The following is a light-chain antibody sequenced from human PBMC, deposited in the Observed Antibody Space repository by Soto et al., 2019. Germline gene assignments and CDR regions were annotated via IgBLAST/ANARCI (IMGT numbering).Light chain of an antibody. J-gene: IGLJ1*01. CDR1: SSDLDGYNY. CDR3: SSFTRSSFTYV. V-gene: IGLV2-14*01. Sequence: QSALTQPASVSGSPGQSIAISCTGTSSDLDGYNYVSWYQQHPDKAPKLIIYDVTNRPSGVSDRFSGSKSGNTASLTISGLQAEDAADYYRSSFTRSSFTYVYGSGTNVTVL. CDR2: DVT.